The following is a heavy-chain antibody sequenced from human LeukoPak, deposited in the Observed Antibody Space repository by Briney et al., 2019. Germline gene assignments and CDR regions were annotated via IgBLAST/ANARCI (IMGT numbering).Heavy chain of an antibody. J-gene: IGHJ4*02. CDR3: ARGPDSSGYYCFDY. D-gene: IGHD3-22*01. CDR2: IYHSGST. Sequence: SETLSLTRTVSGGSISSGDYYWSWIRQPPGKGLEWIGYIYHSGSTHFNPSLKSRVTISVDTSKNQFSLKLSSVTAADTAVYFCARGPDSSGYYCFDYWGQGTLVTVSS. CDR1: GGSISSGDYY. V-gene: IGHV4-30-4*01.